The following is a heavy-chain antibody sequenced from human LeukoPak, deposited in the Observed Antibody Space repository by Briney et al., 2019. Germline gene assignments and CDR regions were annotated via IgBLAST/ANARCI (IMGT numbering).Heavy chain of an antibody. CDR1: GFTVSNNY. V-gene: IGHV3-66*01. CDR3: AKDRAGARFDY. CDR2: IYSGGST. Sequence: GGSLRLSCIASGFTVSNNYMSWVRQAPGKGLEWVSVIYSGGSTSYADSVKGRFTISRDNSKNTLYLQMNSLRAEDTAVYYCAKDRAGARFDYWGQGTLVTVSS. D-gene: IGHD1-26*01. J-gene: IGHJ4*02.